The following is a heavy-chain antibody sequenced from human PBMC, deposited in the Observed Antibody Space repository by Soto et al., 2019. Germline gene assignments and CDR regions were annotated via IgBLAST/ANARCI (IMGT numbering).Heavy chain of an antibody. J-gene: IGHJ4*02. CDR1: GGTFSSYT. CDR3: DRGVGGGRGCDY. Sequence: QVQLVQSAAEVKKPGSSVKVSCKASGGTFSSYTISWVRQAPGQGLEWMRRIIPILDIANYEHKFQGRVTIPPDKSTRTANRERSGLRSEDTDGYDCDRGVGGGRGCDYWGQGPLVTVSS. V-gene: IGHV1-69*02. CDR2: IIPILDIA. D-gene: IGHD3-16*01.